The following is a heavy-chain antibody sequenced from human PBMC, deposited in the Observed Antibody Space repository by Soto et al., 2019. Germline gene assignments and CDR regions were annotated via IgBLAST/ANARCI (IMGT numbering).Heavy chain of an antibody. V-gene: IGHV4-34*01. D-gene: IGHD2-15*01. J-gene: IGHJ4*02. CDR1: GGSVSGYF. CDR2: INHSGTT. CDR3: ARRYCSDSYCSYFDY. Sequence: ETLSLTCAVYGGSVSGYFWSWIRQPPGKGLEWIGEINHSGTTSYSPSLDSRVTTSVDTSKNQFSLRLSSVTAADTAIYYCARRYCSDSYCSYFDYWGRGTLVTVSS.